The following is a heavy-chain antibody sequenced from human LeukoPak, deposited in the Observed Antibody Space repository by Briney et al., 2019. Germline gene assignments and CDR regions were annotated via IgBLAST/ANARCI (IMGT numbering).Heavy chain of an antibody. J-gene: IGHJ4*02. CDR2: ISSSSSYI. CDR1: GFTFSSYS. V-gene: IGHV3-21*01. D-gene: IGHD3-22*01. CDR3: ARPYYDSSGYYSECFDY. Sequence: GGSLRLSCAASGFTFSSYSMNWVRQAPGKGLEWVSSISSSSSYIYYADSVKGRFTISRDNAKNSLYLQMNSLRAEDTAVYYCARPYYDSSGYYSECFDYWGQGTLVTVSS.